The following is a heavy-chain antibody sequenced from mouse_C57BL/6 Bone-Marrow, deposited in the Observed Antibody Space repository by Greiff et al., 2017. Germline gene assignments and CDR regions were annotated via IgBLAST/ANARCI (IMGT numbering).Heavy chain of an antibody. CDR1: GFHIKDDY. V-gene: IGHV14-4*01. CDR2: IDPENGDN. Sequence: EVQLQQSGAELVRPGASVKLSCTASGFHIKDDYMHWVKQRPEQGLEWIGWIDPENGDNEYASKFQGKATLTADTSSNTAYLQLSSLTSEDTAVYYCTTFYYDYDGPPYWYFDVWGTGTTVTVSS. D-gene: IGHD2-4*01. CDR3: TTFYYDYDGPPYWYFDV. J-gene: IGHJ1*03.